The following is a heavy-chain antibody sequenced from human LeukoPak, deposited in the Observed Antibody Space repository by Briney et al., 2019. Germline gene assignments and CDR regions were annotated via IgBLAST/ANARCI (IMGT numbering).Heavy chain of an antibody. J-gene: IGHJ6*02. Sequence: SETLSLTCAVYGGSFSGYYWSWIRQPPGKGLEWIGEINHSGSTDYNPSLKSRVTISVDTSKNQFSLKLSSVTAADTAVYYCARGPLAYCGGDCYSPLFAYYYGMDVWGQGTTVTVSS. CDR1: GGSFSGYY. V-gene: IGHV4-34*09. CDR3: ARGPLAYCGGDCYSPLFAYYYGMDV. CDR2: INHSGST. D-gene: IGHD2-21*02.